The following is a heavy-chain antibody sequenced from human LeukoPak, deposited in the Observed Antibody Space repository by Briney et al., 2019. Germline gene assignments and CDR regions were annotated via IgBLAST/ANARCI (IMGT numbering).Heavy chain of an antibody. J-gene: IGHJ4*02. D-gene: IGHD2-2*01. CDR1: GYTFTSYG. CDR2: ISAYNGKT. CDR3: ARESTPEPIVVVPAAMSY. V-gene: IGHV1-18*04. Sequence: GASVTVSCKASGYTFTSYGISWVRQAPGQGLEWMGWISAYNGKTNYAQKLQGRVTMTTDTATSTAYMELRSLRSDDTAVYYCARESTPEPIVVVPAAMSYWGQGTLVTVSS.